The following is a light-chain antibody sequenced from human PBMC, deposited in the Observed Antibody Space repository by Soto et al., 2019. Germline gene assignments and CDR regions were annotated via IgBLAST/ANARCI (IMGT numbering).Light chain of an antibody. Sequence: DVQLTQSPPSLSASVGDRVTITCRTSQRISNYLNWYQQKPGEAPKFLIYAASNLQSGVPSRFSGSGSGTDFTLTISNLQPEGFATYYCQQYNSYSRTFGQGTKVDIK. CDR1: QRISNY. CDR2: AAS. J-gene: IGKJ1*01. CDR3: QQYNSYSRT. V-gene: IGKV1-39*01.